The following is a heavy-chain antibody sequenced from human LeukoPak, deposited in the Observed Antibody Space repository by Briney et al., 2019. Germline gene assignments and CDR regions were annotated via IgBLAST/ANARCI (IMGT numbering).Heavy chain of an antibody. Sequence: GGSLRLSCAASGFTFSNAWMSWVRQAPGKGLEWVGRIKSKTDGGTTDYAAPVKGRFTISRDDSKNTLYLQMNSLKTEDTAVYYCARGGYSSSRLYYYYYMDVWGKGTTVTVSS. CDR2: IKSKTDGGTT. D-gene: IGHD6-6*01. CDR1: GFTFSNAW. J-gene: IGHJ6*03. V-gene: IGHV3-15*01. CDR3: ARGGYSSSRLYYYYYMDV.